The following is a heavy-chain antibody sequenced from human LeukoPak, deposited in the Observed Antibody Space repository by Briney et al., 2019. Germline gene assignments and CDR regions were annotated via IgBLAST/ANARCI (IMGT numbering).Heavy chain of an antibody. V-gene: IGHV4-39*07. CDR2: IYYSGST. J-gene: IGHJ3*02. Sequence: SETLSLTCTVSGGSISSSSYYWGWIRQPPGKGLEWIGSIYYSGSTYYNPSLKSRVTISVDTSKNQFSLKLSSVTAADTAVYYCARGGAFDIWGQGTMVTVSS. CDR3: ARGGAFDI. CDR1: GGSISSSSYY.